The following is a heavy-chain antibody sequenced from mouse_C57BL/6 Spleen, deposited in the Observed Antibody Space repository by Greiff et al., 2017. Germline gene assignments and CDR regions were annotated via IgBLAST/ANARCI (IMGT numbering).Heavy chain of an antibody. CDR3: ARFPYYYGSSTYAMDY. D-gene: IGHD1-1*01. V-gene: IGHV1-80*01. J-gene: IGHJ4*01. CDR1: GYAFSSYW. Sequence: QVQLQQSGAELVKPGASVKISCKASGYAFSSYWMNWVKQRPGKGLEWIGQIYPGDGDTNYTGKFKGKATLPADKSSSTASMQLSSLTSEDSAVYYFARFPYYYGSSTYAMDYWGQGTSLPVSS. CDR2: IYPGDGDT.